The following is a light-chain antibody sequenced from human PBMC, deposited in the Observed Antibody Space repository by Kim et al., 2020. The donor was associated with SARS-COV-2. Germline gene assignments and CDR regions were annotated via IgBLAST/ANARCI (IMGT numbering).Light chain of an antibody. CDR2: EVS. J-gene: IGLJ2*01. CDR3: SSYGGSNNLV. V-gene: IGLV2-8*01. Sequence: GQSVTLSCTGTSSDVGGYNDVSWYQQYPGKAPKLMIYEVSKRPSGVPDRFSGSKSGNTASLTVSGLQAEDEADYYCSSYGGSNNLVFGGGTQLTVL. CDR1: SSDVGGYND.